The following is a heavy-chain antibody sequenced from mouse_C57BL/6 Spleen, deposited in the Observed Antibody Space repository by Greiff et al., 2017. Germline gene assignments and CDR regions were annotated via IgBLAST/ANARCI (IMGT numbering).Heavy chain of an antibody. CDR1: GFTFSDYG. J-gene: IGHJ4*01. CDR3: ARHEGGTKDYAMDY. CDR2: ISNLAYSI. V-gene: IGHV5-15*01. Sequence: VQLKESGGGLVQPGGSLKLSCAASGFTFSDYGMAWVRQAPRKGPEWVAFISNLAYSIYYADTVTGRFTLSRENAKNTLYLEMSSLRSEDTAMYYCARHEGGTKDYAMDYWGQGTSVTGSS. D-gene: IGHD4-1*01.